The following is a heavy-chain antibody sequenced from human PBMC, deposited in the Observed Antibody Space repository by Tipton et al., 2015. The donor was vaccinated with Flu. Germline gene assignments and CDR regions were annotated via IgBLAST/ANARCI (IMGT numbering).Heavy chain of an antibody. D-gene: IGHD4-23*01. CDR2: IYYSGST. CDR3: ATEYRGGGNRYYFDY. V-gene: IGHV4-59*01. CDR1: GGSISGYY. J-gene: IGHJ4*02. Sequence: LRLSCTASGGSISGYYWTWIRQPPGKGLEWIGYIYYSGSTNYNPSLKSRVTISVDTSKNQFSLKLSSVTAADTAVYYCATEYRGGGNRYYFDYWGQGTLVTVSS.